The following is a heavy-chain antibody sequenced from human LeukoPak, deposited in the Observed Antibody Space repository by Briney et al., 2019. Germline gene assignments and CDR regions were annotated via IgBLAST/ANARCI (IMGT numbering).Heavy chain of an antibody. Sequence: ASVKVSCKASGYTFTDYYMHWVRQAPGQGLEWMGWINPNSGGTNYAQKFQGRVTMTRDTSINTAYMELSSLRSDDTAVYYCARAADYGDYTLPGDYWGQGTLVTVSS. CDR3: ARAADYGDYTLPGDY. CDR2: INPNSGGT. CDR1: GYTFTDYY. J-gene: IGHJ4*02. V-gene: IGHV1-2*02. D-gene: IGHD4-17*01.